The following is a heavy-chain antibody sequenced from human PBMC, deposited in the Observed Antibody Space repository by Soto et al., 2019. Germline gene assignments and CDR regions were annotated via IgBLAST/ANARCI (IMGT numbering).Heavy chain of an antibody. J-gene: IGHJ6*02. V-gene: IGHV3-11*01. CDR1: GLTFSDCY. Sequence: QVQLVESGGGLVKPGGSLRLSCAASGLTFSDCYMNWIRQAPEKGLEWVSYISSSGSSINYAGSVKGRFTISRDNAKNSLYLQMNSLRAEDTAMYYCARVRFGEWGYAMDVWGQGTTVTVS. D-gene: IGHD3-10*01. CDR2: ISSSGSSI. CDR3: ARVRFGEWGYAMDV.